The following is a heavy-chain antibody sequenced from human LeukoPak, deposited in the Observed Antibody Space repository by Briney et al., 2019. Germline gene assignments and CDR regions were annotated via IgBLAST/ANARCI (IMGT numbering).Heavy chain of an antibody. D-gene: IGHD4-17*01. V-gene: IGHV1-18*01. Sequence: GASVKVSCKASGYTFTSYGISWVRQAPGQGLEWMGWISAYNGNTNYAQKLQGRVTMTTDTSTSTAYMELRSLRSDDTAVYYCARSGALTVKDYYYYMDVWGKGTTVTVSS. CDR3: ARSGALTVKDYYYYMDV. CDR2: ISAYNGNT. J-gene: IGHJ6*03. CDR1: GYTFTSYG.